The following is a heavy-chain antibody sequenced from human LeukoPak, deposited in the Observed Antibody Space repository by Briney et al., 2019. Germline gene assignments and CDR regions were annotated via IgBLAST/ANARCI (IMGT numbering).Heavy chain of an antibody. Sequence: PGGSLRLSCAASGFTFSSYAMHWVRQAPGKGLEWVEVISYDGSNKYYADCVKGRFTISRDNSKNTLYLQTNSLRAEDTAVYYCARGPAAAGYYYYMDVWGKGATVTISS. J-gene: IGHJ6*03. CDR2: ISYDGSNK. D-gene: IGHD6-13*01. V-gene: IGHV3-30*04. CDR3: ARGPAAAGYYYYMDV. CDR1: GFTFSSYA.